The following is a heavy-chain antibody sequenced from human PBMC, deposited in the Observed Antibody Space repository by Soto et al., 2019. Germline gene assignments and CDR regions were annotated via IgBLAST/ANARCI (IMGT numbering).Heavy chain of an antibody. D-gene: IGHD1-1*01. CDR3: AREDPEPNWFDP. CDR1: GYTFTGYY. CDR2: INPNSGGT. J-gene: IGHJ5*02. Sequence: ASVNVSCKASGYTFTGYYRHRVRQAPGQGLEWMGWINPNSGGTNXSQKFQGRVTMTRDTSVSTAYMELSRLRSDDTAVYYCAREDPEPNWFDPCGEGTLVPSPQ. V-gene: IGHV1-2*02.